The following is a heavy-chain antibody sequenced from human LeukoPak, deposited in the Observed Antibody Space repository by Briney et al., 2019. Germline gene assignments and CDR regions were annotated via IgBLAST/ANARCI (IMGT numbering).Heavy chain of an antibody. Sequence: PSETLSLTCTVSGGAISSGGYYWSWIRQHPGTGLEWSEYIYYSGTTYYNPSLKSRVTISVDTSRNQFSLKLSSVTAADTAVYYCATSTYYYDSSGPPLYSSYGMDVWGQGTTVTVSS. CDR1: GGAISSGGYY. D-gene: IGHD3-22*01. CDR3: ATSTYYYDSSGPPLYSSYGMDV. CDR2: IYYSGTT. J-gene: IGHJ6*02. V-gene: IGHV4-31*03.